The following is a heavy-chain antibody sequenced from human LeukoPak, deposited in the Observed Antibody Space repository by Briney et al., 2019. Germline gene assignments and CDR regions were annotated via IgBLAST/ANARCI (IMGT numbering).Heavy chain of an antibody. CDR1: GFALSSYA. CDR2: TSSSDAGT. J-gene: IGHJ4*02. CDR3: AKDYYYDSSGYYYFDY. V-gene: IGHV3-23*01. Sequence: GGSLRLSCAASGFALSSYAMSWVRQAPGKGLEWVSATSSSDAGTYHAESVRGRFTISRDNSKNTLYLQMNSLRAEDTAVYYCAKDYYYDSSGYYYFDYWGQGTLVTVSS. D-gene: IGHD3-22*01.